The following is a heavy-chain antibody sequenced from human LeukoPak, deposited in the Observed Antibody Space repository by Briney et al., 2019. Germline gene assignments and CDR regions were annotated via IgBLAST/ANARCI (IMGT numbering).Heavy chain of an antibody. CDR1: GFTFSDYY. D-gene: IGHD2-2*01. Sequence: GGSLRLSCAASGFTFSDYYMSWIRQAPGKGLEWVSYISSSGSTIYYADSVKGRFTISRDSAKNSLYLQMNSLRAEDTAVYYCARQGYCSSTSCPYYYYGMDVWGQGTTVTVSS. J-gene: IGHJ6*02. V-gene: IGHV3-11*01. CDR2: ISSSGSTI. CDR3: ARQGYCSSTSCPYYYYGMDV.